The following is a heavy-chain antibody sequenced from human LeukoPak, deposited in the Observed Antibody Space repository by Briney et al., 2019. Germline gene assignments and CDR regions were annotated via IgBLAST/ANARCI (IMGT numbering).Heavy chain of an antibody. CDR1: GGSINSSYW. J-gene: IGHJ2*01. CDR3: ARGKSLTRIHPYGHFDL. CDR2: IYHTGVT. V-gene: IGHV4-4*02. Sequence: SETLSLTCAVSGGSINSSYWWNWVRQPPGKGLEWIGEIYHTGVTNYNSSLKNRVTISVDKSKNQFSLKLRSVNAADTAVYFCARGKSLTRIHPYGHFDLWGRGTLVTVSS. D-gene: IGHD5-18*01.